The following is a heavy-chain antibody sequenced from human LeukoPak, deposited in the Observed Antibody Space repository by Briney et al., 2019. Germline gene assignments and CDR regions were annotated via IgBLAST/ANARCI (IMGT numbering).Heavy chain of an antibody. CDR2: IYPGDSDT. CDR3: ARRGDGYNPFDY. D-gene: IGHD5-24*01. Sequence: GESLKISSNGSGYSFTSYWIGWVRQMPGKGLEWMGIIYPGDSDTRYNPSFQGQVTISADKSTSTAYLQWSSLQASDTAMYYCARRGDGYNPFDYWGQGTLVTVSS. CDR1: GYSFTSYW. V-gene: IGHV5-51*01. J-gene: IGHJ4*02.